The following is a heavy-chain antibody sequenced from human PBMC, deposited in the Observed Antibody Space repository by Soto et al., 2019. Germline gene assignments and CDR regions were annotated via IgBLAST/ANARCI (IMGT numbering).Heavy chain of an antibody. Sequence: ASVKVSCKASGYTFTSYGISWVRQAPGQGLKWMGWISAYNGNTNYAQKLQGRVTMTTDTSTSTAYMELRSLRSDDTAVYYCARGRARGGCSGGSCYLFDYWGQGTLVTVSS. D-gene: IGHD2-15*01. CDR1: GYTFTSYG. CDR2: ISAYNGNT. CDR3: ARGRARGGCSGGSCYLFDY. V-gene: IGHV1-18*01. J-gene: IGHJ4*02.